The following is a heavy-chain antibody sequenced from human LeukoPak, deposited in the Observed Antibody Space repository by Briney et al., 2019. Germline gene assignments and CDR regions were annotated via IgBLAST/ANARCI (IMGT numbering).Heavy chain of an antibody. J-gene: IGHJ4*02. CDR1: GGSIRSYS. V-gene: IGHV4-59*01. CDR3: AKDGREYSFGY. Sequence: PSETLSLTCTVSGGSIRSYSWGWIRQPPGKPLEWIGYLYYSGSTDYNPSLRSRVTISSDTSNNQFSLRLSSVTAADTAVYYCAKDGREYSFGYWGQGTLVTVSS. CDR2: LYYSGST.